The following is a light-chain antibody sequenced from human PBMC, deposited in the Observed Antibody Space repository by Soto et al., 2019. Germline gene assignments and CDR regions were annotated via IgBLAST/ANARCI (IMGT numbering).Light chain of an antibody. CDR1: QSVTSNY. CDR2: GAS. Sequence: EIVLTQSPGTLSLSPGERATLSSGASQSVTSNYLAWYQQKPGQAPRLLIFGASIRVTGIPDRFIGSGSGTDFTLTIGRLEPEDFAVYYCQHYVTSLTTFGQGTKVDIK. J-gene: IGKJ1*01. V-gene: IGKV3-20*01. CDR3: QHYVTSLTT.